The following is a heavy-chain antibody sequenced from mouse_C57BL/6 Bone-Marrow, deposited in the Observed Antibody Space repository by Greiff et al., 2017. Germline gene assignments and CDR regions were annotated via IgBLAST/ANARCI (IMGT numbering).Heavy chain of an antibody. CDR2: IYPRSGNT. Sequence: QVQLKESGAELARPGASVKLSCKASGYTFTSYGISWVKQRTGQGLEWIGEIYPRSGNTYYNEKFKGKATLTADKSSSTAYMELRSLTSEDSAVXFCARGVWRFAYWGQGTLVTVSA. V-gene: IGHV1-81*01. CDR3: ARGVWRFAY. CDR1: GYTFTSYG. J-gene: IGHJ3*01.